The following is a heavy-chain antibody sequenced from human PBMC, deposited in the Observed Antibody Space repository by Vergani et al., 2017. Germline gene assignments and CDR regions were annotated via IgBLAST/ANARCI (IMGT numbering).Heavy chain of an antibody. CDR3: ARGSWGTGTANFDY. Sequence: QVQLQESGPGLVKPSQTLSLTCTVSGGSISSGGYYWSWIRQHPGKGLEWIGYIYYSGSTYYNPTLKSRVTISVDTSKNQFSLKLSSVTAADTAVYYCARGSWGTGTANFDYWGQGTLVTVSS. J-gene: IGHJ4*02. D-gene: IGHD1-1*01. CDR2: IYYSGST. CDR1: GGSISSGGYY. V-gene: IGHV4-31*03.